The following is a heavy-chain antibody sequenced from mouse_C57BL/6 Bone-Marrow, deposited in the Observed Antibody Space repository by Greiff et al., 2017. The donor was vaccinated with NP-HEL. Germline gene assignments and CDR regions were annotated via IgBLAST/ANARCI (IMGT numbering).Heavy chain of an antibody. V-gene: IGHV1-7*01. CDR3: EIPHYYGCSYDY. CDR2: INPSRGYT. J-gene: IGHJ2*01. D-gene: IGHD1-1*01. CDR1: GYTFTSYW. Sequence: QVQLQQSGAELAKPGASVKLSCKASGYTFTSYWMHWVKQRPGRGLEWIGYINPSRGYTKSNQPFKDTATLTADKSSSTDYMQLHRQAYEDSAVYYCEIPHYYGCSYDYWGQGTTLTVSS.